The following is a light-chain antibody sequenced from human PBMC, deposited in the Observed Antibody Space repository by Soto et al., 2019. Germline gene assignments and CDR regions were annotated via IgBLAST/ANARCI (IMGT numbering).Light chain of an antibody. V-gene: IGLV2-14*03. Sequence: QSALTQPASLSGSPGQSITISCTGTSSDVGGYNYVSWYQHHPGKAPKLIIYDVTNRPSGVSNPFSGSKSGNTASLTISGLQPEDEADYYCSSYTTSNTRQIVFGTGTKVTV. CDR1: SSDVGGYNY. CDR3: SSYTTSNTRQIV. J-gene: IGLJ1*01. CDR2: DVT.